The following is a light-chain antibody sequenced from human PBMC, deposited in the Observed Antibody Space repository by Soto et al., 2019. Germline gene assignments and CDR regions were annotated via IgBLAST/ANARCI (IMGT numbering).Light chain of an antibody. CDR2: EVN. V-gene: IGLV2-14*01. J-gene: IGLJ2*01. CDR1: SSDVGAYNY. Sequence: QSVLTQPASVSGSPGQSITISCTGTSSDVGAYNYVSWYQQHPGKAPKLMIYEVNNRPSGVSNRFSGSKSGNTASLTISGLQAEDEADYYCNSYTSSSTLAFGGGTKLT. CDR3: NSYTSSSTLA.